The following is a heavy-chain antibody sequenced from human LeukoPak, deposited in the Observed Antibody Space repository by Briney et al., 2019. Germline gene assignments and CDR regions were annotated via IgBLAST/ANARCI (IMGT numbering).Heavy chain of an antibody. D-gene: IGHD1-26*01. CDR3: ARHSGSYAFDY. V-gene: IGHV1-18*01. Sequence: ASVKVSCKASGYTFISYGISWVRQAPGQGLEWMGWVSTHNDKKDYAQKFQGRVIMTTDTSTTTAYMELGSLRTDDTAVYYCARHSGSYAFDYWGQGTLVTVSS. CDR2: VSTHNDKK. J-gene: IGHJ4*02. CDR1: GYTFISYG.